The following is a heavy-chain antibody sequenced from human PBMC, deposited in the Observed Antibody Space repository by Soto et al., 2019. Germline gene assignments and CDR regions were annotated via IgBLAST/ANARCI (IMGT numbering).Heavy chain of an antibody. CDR2: IYYSGST. V-gene: IGHV4-39*01. Sequence: SLTLSVTCSVAGVSISNSSYYWGWIRPPPGKGLEWIGSIYYSGSTYYNPSLKSRVTISVDTSKNQFSLKLSSVTAADTAVYYCATLWFGELLPYNWFDPWGQGTLVTVSS. CDR1: GVSISNSSYY. J-gene: IGHJ5*02. CDR3: ATLWFGELLPYNWFDP. D-gene: IGHD3-10*01.